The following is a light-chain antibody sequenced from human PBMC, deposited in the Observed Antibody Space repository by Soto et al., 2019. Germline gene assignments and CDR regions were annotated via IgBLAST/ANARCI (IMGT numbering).Light chain of an antibody. Sequence: EIVLTQSPGTLSLSPGERATLSCRSSQSVSSSYLAWYQQKPGQAPRLXIYGASSRATGIPDRFSGSGSGTDFTLTISRLEPEDFAVYYCQQYGSSPQTFGQGTKVDTK. CDR1: QSVSSSY. CDR2: GAS. CDR3: QQYGSSPQT. V-gene: IGKV3-20*01. J-gene: IGKJ1*01.